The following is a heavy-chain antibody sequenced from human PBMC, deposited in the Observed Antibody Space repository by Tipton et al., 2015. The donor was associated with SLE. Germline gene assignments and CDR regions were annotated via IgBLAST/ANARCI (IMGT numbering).Heavy chain of an antibody. D-gene: IGHD4-17*01. CDR1: GGPIKSHS. Sequence: TLSLTCTVSGGPIKSHSYHWFRQPPGKGLEWLGNIFYTGNTNHNPPLKSRIVIAVDTSKNTFSLKLHSVTATDTAVYYCARGPPIGYGDYSHWFDPWGQGILVTVSS. J-gene: IGHJ5*02. CDR3: ARGPPIGYGDYSHWFDP. CDR2: IFYTGNT. V-gene: IGHV4-59*08.